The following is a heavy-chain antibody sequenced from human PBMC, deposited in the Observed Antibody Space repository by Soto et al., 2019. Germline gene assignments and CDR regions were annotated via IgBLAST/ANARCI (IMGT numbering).Heavy chain of an antibody. CDR3: ARGEGGPGWGSIDY. CDR2: INPNSGGT. J-gene: IGHJ4*02. CDR1: GYTFTGYY. D-gene: IGHD2-21*01. Sequence: QVQLVQSGAEVKKPGASVKVSCKASGYTFTGYYMHWVRQAPGQGLEWMGWINPNSGGTNYAQKLQGGVTMSRDTSVNTAYMELSRLRSDDTAVYYCARGEGGPGWGSIDYWGQGTLVTVSS. V-gene: IGHV1-2*02.